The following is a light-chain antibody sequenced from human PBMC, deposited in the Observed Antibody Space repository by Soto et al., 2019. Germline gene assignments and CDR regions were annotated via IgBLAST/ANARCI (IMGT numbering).Light chain of an antibody. CDR3: SSYINSITFVV. J-gene: IGLJ2*01. CDR1: SSDVGANNY. V-gene: IGLV2-14*01. CDR2: EVS. Sequence: QSALTQPASVSGSPGQPITISCTGTSSDVGANNYVSWYRHHPGKAPKLLIYEVSNRPAGVSSRFSGSKSGNTASLTISGLQAEDEAEYYCSSYINSITFVVFGGGTKLTVL.